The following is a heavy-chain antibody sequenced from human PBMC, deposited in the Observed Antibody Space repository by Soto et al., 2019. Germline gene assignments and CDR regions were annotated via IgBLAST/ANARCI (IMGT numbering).Heavy chain of an antibody. Sequence: QVQLQQSGPGLVKPSQTLSLTCTVSGGSISSGGYYWTWIRQHPGKGLEWIGYIHYTESTYYNPSLKSRVIVSIDTSKNQFSLRLSSVTAADPAVYYCTRGAWGYAFDVWGQGTMVTVSS. CDR1: GGSISSGGYY. CDR2: IHYTEST. J-gene: IGHJ3*01. V-gene: IGHV4-31*03. D-gene: IGHD3-16*01. CDR3: TRGAWGYAFDV.